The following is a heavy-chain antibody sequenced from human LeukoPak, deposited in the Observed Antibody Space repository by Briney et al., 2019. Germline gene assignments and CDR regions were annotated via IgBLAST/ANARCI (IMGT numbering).Heavy chain of an antibody. CDR1: GFTFSSYG. D-gene: IGHD4-17*01. CDR2: IWYDGSNK. J-gene: IGHJ4*02. Sequence: PGRSLRLSCAASGFTFSSYGMHWVRQAPGKGLEWVAVIWYDGSNKYYADSVKGRFTISRDNSKNTLYPQMNSLRAEDTAVYYCAREKVYGDYIDYWGQGTLVTVSS. V-gene: IGHV3-33*01. CDR3: AREKVYGDYIDY.